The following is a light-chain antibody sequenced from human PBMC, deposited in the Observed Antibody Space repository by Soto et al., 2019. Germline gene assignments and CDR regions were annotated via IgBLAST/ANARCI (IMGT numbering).Light chain of an antibody. CDR3: QQRKGFT. Sequence: EIVLTQSPATLSLSPGERATLSCRASQSISSYLAWYQQKPGQAPSLLIYDASNRATGIPARFSGSGSGTDFTLTISSLEPEDFAVYYCQQRKGFTFGPGTKVDIK. V-gene: IGKV3-11*01. CDR1: QSISSY. CDR2: DAS. J-gene: IGKJ3*01.